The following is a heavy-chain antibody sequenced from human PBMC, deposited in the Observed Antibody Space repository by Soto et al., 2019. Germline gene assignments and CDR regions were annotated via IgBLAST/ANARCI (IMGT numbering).Heavy chain of an antibody. CDR3: TRAETLYSSGWYARGYYYYGMDV. J-gene: IGHJ6*02. V-gene: IGHV3-49*05. Sequence: EVQLVESGGGLVKPGRSLRLSCTASGFTFGDYAMSWFRQAPGKGLEWVGFIRSKAYGGTTEYAASVKGRFTISRDDSKSIAYLQMNSLKTEDTAVYYCTRAETLYSSGWYARGYYYYGMDVWGQGSTVTVSS. CDR2: IRSKAYGGTT. D-gene: IGHD6-19*01. CDR1: GFTFGDYA.